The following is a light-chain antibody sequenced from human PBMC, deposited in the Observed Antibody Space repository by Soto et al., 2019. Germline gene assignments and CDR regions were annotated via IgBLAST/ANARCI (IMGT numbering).Light chain of an antibody. CDR3: CSYAGSSVV. V-gene: IGLV2-11*01. J-gene: IGLJ2*01. CDR2: DVS. Sequence: QSALTQPRSVSGSPGQSVTISCTGTSSDVGGYNYVSWYQQHPGKAPKLMIYDVSKRPSGVPDRFSGSKSGNTASLTISGLQAEDEADYCCCSYAGSSVVFGAGTKLTVL. CDR1: SSDVGGYNY.